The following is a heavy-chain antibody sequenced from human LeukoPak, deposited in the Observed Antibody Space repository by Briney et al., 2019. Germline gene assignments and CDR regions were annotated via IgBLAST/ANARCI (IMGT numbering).Heavy chain of an antibody. CDR2: IFYDGTIQ. CDR3: ARDPRGPAGYDSPARDTFDY. CDR1: GFTFTHYA. J-gene: IGHJ4*02. D-gene: IGHD3-22*01. V-gene: IGHV3-30*03. Sequence: GGSLRLSYAASGFTFTHYAMHWVRQTPGKGLEWVAVIFYDGTIQYYSDSVRGRLIVSRDNPKNTLYLQMNSLRAEDTAVYYCARDPRGPAGYDSPARDTFDYWGQGTLVTVSS.